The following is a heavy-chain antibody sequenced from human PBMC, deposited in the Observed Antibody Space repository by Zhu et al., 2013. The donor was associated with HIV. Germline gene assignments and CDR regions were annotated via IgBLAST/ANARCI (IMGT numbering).Heavy chain of an antibody. CDR1: GYTFTAHY. V-gene: IGHV1-2*02. Sequence: QVQLVQSGAEMKKPGASVKVSCKASGYTFTAHYIHWVRQAPGQGLEWMGWMNTNSGDTNYAQKFQGRVAMTRDTSIRTAYMELNSLVCDDTAVFLRARGTGSSWFDYWGQGTLVTVSS. CDR2: MNTNSGDT. CDR3: ARGTGSSWFDY. J-gene: IGHJ4*02. D-gene: IGHD6-13*01.